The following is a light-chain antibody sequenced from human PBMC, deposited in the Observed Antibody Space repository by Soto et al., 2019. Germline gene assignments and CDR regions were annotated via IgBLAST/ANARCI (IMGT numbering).Light chain of an antibody. CDR2: GAS. CDR3: QQYNSWPRT. V-gene: IGKV3-15*01. J-gene: IGKJ1*01. CDR1: QSISSN. Sequence: EIVMTQSPATLSVSLGERATLSCRASQSISSNLAWYQQKPGQAPRLLIYGASTRATGIPASFSGSGSGTEFTLTISSLQSEDFAVYYCQQYNSWPRTFGQGTKVEFK.